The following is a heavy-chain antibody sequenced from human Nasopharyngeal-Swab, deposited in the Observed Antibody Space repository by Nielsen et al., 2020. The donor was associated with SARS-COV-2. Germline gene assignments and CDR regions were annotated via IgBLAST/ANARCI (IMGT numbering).Heavy chain of an antibody. V-gene: IGHV3-23*01. Sequence: GESLKISCVDSGYSFRTYGMSWVRQAPGTGLEWVAAIVGSGDNSGSGGSTYYADSVKGRFTISRDNSKNTLSLQMNSLRAEDTAVYYCAKDLRGPYFFWGQGTLVTVSS. CDR2: IVGSGDNSGSGGST. J-gene: IGHJ4*02. CDR1: GYSFRTYG. CDR3: AKDLRGPYFF. D-gene: IGHD2/OR15-2a*01.